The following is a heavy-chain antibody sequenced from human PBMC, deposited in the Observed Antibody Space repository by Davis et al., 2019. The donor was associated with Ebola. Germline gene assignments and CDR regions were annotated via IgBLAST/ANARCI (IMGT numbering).Heavy chain of an antibody. CDR3: ARDNIVVVPAAITYYYYYGMDV. D-gene: IGHD2-2*01. CDR1: GFTFSSYG. J-gene: IGHJ6*02. V-gene: IGHV3-30*03. Sequence: GESLKISCAASGFTFSSYGMHWVRQAPGKGLEWVAVISYDGSNKYYADSVKGRFTISRDNSKNTLYLQMNSLRAEDTAVYYCARDNIVVVPAAITYYYYYGMDVWGQGTTVTVSS. CDR2: ISYDGSNK.